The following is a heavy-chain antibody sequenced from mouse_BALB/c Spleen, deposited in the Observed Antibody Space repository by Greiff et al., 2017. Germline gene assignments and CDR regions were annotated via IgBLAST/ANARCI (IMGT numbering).Heavy chain of an antibody. J-gene: IGHJ1*01. CDR1: GFTFSSYT. V-gene: IGHV5-12-2*01. D-gene: IGHD1-1*01. Sequence: EVQRVESGGGLVQPGGSLKLSCAASGFTFSSYTMSWVRQTPEKRLEWVAYISNGGGSTYYPDTVKGRFTISRDNAKNTLYLQMSSLKSEDTAMYYCARHGYYYGSSYWYFDVWGAGTTVTVSS. CDR3: ARHGYYYGSSYWYFDV. CDR2: ISNGGGST.